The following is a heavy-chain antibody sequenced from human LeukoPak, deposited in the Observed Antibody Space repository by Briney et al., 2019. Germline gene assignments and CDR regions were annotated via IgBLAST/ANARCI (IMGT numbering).Heavy chain of an antibody. J-gene: IGHJ4*02. CDR3: TTGVPAAMSLVFDY. CDR1: GYSFSTYW. CDR2: IYPGDSDT. Sequence: NRGESLKISCKGSGYSFSTYWIGWVRQMPGKGLEWMGIIYPGDSDTRYSPSFQGQVTISADKSISTAYLQWSSLKASDTAMYYCTTGVPAAMSLVFDYWGQGTLVTVSS. V-gene: IGHV5-51*01. D-gene: IGHD2-2*01.